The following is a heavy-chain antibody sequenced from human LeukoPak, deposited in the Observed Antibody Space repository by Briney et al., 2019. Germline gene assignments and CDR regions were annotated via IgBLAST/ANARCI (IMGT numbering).Heavy chain of an antibody. D-gene: IGHD2-21*02. CDR1: GESFSGYY. J-gene: IGHJ4*02. CDR2: INHSGST. CDR3: ARFVVVTAIFDY. Sequence: PSETLSLTCAVYGESFSGYYWSWIRQPPGKGLEWIGEINHSGSTNYNPSLKSRVTISVDTSKSQFSLKLSSVTAADTAVYYCARFVVVTAIFDYWGQGTLVTVSS. V-gene: IGHV4-34*01.